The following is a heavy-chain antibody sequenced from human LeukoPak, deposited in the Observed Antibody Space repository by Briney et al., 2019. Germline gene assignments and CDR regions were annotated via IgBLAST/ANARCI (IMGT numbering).Heavy chain of an antibody. CDR2: ISSSSSTI. J-gene: IGHJ6*02. D-gene: IGHD2-15*01. CDR3: ARDCSGGSCYSPNYYYYGMDV. Sequence: PGESLRLSCAASGFTFSTYSMNWLRLAPGKGLEWVSYISSSSSTIYYADSVKGRFTISRDNAKNSLYLQMNSLRAEDTAVYYCARDCSGGSCYSPNYYYYGMDVWGQGTTVTVSS. V-gene: IGHV3-48*04. CDR1: GFTFSTYS.